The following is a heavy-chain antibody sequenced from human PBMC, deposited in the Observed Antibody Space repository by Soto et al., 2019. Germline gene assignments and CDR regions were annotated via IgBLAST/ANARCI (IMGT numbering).Heavy chain of an antibody. V-gene: IGHV3-21*01. J-gene: IGHJ5*02. Sequence: GALRLTCAASGFTFSSYKMNWVRQAPGKGLEWVSSISTSSSYIYYADSVKGRFTISRDNAKNSLYLQMSSLRAEDTAVYYCARDLLARHNGFGPWGQGTLVTVSS. D-gene: IGHD1-26*01. CDR3: ARDLLARHNGFGP. CDR2: ISTSSSYI. CDR1: GFTFSSYK.